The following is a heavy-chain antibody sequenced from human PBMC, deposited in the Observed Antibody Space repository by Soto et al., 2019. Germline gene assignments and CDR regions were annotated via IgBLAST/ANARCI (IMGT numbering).Heavy chain of an antibody. V-gene: IGHV4-31*03. Sequence: TSETLSRPCTVSGGSISSGGYYWSWIRQHPGKGLEWIGYIYYSGSTYYNPSLKSRVTISVDTSKNQFSLKLSSVTAADTAVYYCARDARPNQIEPPYWFDPWGQGTLVTVSS. J-gene: IGHJ5*02. CDR2: IYYSGST. CDR1: GGSISSGGYY. CDR3: ARDARPNQIEPPYWFDP.